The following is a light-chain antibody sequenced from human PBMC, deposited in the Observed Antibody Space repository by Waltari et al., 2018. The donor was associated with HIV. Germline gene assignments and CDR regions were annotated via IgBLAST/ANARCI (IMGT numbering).Light chain of an antibody. J-gene: IGLJ2*01. CDR3: LLSYSGARHVV. CDR1: TGAVTSGHS. V-gene: IGLV7-46*01. CDR2: DTS. Sequence: QAVVTQEPSLTVSPGGTVTLTCGSSTGAVTSGHSPYWFQQKPGQAPMTPTYDTSNKHAWTPARFSGSLLGGKAALTLSGAQPEDEAEYYCLLSYSGARHVVFGGGTKLTVL.